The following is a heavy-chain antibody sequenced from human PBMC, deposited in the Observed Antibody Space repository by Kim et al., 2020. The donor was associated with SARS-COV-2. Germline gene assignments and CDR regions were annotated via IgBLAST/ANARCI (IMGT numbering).Heavy chain of an antibody. CDR1: GFTFSGSA. Sequence: GGSLRLSCAASGFTFSGSAMHWVRQASGKGLEWVGRIRSKGSSYATAYSASVRGRFTISSDDSTNTPYLQMHSLKTEATAVYYCTIAPYTTVCIWYSYG. D-gene: IGHD3-16*01. V-gene: IGHV3-73*01. CDR3: TIAPYTTVCIWYSYG. J-gene: IGHJ6*01. CDR2: IRSKGSSYAT.